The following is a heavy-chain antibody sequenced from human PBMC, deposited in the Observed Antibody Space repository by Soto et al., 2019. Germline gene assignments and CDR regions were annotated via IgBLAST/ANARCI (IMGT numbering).Heavy chain of an antibody. CDR3: ARGGNSWYNS. D-gene: IGHD6-13*01. V-gene: IGHV3-23*01. J-gene: IGHJ4*02. Sequence: EVQLLESGGGLVQPGGSLRLSCAASGFTFSSYTMAWVRQAPGKGLDWVSSISDTGGNTYYADSVKGRFTISRDNSKNTLYLQMNSLRADDTALYYCARGGNSWYNSWGQGALVTVSS. CDR1: GFTFSSYT. CDR2: ISDTGGNT.